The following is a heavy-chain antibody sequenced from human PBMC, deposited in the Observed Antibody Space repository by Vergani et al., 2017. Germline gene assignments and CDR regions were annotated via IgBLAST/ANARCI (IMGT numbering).Heavy chain of an antibody. D-gene: IGHD2-2*02. J-gene: IGHJ4*02. CDR3: ARDARAIVVVPAAIPGPGVY. CDR1: GFTFSSYS. Sequence: EVQLVESGGGLVQPGGSLRLSCAASGFTFSSYSMNWVRQAPGKGLEWVSYISSSSSTIYYADSVKGRFTISRDNAKNSLYLQMNSLRAEDTAVYYCARDARAIVVVPAAIPGPGVYWGQGTLVTVSS. CDR2: ISSSSSTI. V-gene: IGHV3-48*04.